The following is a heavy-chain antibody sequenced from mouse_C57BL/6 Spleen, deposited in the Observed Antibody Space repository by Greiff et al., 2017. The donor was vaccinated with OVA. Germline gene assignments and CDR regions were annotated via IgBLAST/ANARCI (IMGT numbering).Heavy chain of an antibody. D-gene: IGHD1-1*01. CDR1: GYTFTSYG. J-gene: IGHJ4*01. CDR3: ARAPPVVATPYYYAMDY. V-gene: IGHV1-81*01. Sequence: QVQLQQSGAELARPGASVKLSCKASGYTFTSYGISWVKQRTGQGLEWIGEIYPRSGNTYYNEKFKGKATLTADKSSSTAYMELRSLTSEDSAVYFCARAPPVVATPYYYAMDYWGQGTSVTVSS. CDR2: IYPRSGNT.